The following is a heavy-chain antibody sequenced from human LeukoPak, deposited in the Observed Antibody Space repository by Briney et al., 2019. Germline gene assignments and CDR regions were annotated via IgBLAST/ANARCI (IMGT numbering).Heavy chain of an antibody. J-gene: IGHJ5*02. D-gene: IGHD3-22*01. CDR2: IYPGDSDT. Sequence: GESLKISCKGSGYSFTSYWIGWVRQVPGKGLEWMGIIYPGDSDTRYSPSFQGQVTISADTSISTAYLQWSRLKASDTAMYYCARLLTESGYYMAHWFDPWGQGTLVTVSS. V-gene: IGHV5-51*01. CDR3: ARLLTESGYYMAHWFDP. CDR1: GYSFTSYW.